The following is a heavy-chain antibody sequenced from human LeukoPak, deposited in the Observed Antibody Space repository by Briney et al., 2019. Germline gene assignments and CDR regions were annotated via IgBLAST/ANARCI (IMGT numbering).Heavy chain of an antibody. CDR3: ARDLGGNPAGRYFDY. CDR1: GGSISSSSYY. Sequence: SETLSLTCTVSGGSISSSSYYRSWIRQPPGKGLEWIGYIYHSGSTYYNPSLKSRVTISVDRSKNQFSLKLSSVTAADTAVYYCARDLGGNPAGRYFDYWGQGTLVTVSS. V-gene: IGHV4-30-2*01. J-gene: IGHJ4*02. D-gene: IGHD4-23*01. CDR2: IYHSGST.